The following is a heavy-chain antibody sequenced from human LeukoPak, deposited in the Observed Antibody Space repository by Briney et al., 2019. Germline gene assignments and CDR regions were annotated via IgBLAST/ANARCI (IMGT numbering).Heavy chain of an antibody. J-gene: IGHJ4*02. CDR3: AKMVSEFYTITYYFDD. Sequence: PGGSLRLSCAVSGFTFSSYAMNWVRHAPGKGLEWVSGISGSSAGTYYADTVKGGFTISRDKSKNTLYMQMNRLRAEDTAVYYCAKMVSEFYTITYYFDDWGQATLVTVYS. CDR2: ISGSSAGT. D-gene: IGHD2-8*01. V-gene: IGHV3-23*01. CDR1: GFTFSSYA.